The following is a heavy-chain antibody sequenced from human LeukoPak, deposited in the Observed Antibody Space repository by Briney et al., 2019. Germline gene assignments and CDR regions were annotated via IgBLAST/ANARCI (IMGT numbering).Heavy chain of an antibody. CDR3: ARLGNDGNSDY. D-gene: IGHD4-23*01. Sequence: GGSLRLSCAASGFTFSSYDMHWVRQATGKGLEWVSAIGTAGDTYYPGSVKGRFTISRENAMNSLYLQMNSLRAGDTAVYYCARLGNDGNSDYWGQGTLVTVSS. V-gene: IGHV3-13*01. CDR2: IGTAGDT. J-gene: IGHJ4*02. CDR1: GFTFSSYD.